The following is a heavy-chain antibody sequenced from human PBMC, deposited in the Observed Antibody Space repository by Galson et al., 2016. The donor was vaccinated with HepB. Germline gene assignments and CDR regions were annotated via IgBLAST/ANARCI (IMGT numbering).Heavy chain of an antibody. D-gene: IGHD3-10*01. CDR2: ISSSSTI. CDR3: ARDAMVRGVGWFDP. CDR1: GFTFSSYS. J-gene: IGHJ5*02. V-gene: IGHV3-48*02. Sequence: SLRLSCAASGFTFSSYSMNWVRQAPGKGLEWVSYISSSSTIYYADSVKGRFTISRDNAKNSLYLQMNSLRDEDTAVYYCARDAMVRGVGWFDPWGQGTLVTVSS.